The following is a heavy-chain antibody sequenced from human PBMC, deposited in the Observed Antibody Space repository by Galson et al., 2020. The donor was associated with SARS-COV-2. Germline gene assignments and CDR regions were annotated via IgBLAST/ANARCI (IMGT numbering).Heavy chain of an antibody. CDR2: INWNGGST. CDR1: GFTFDDYG. V-gene: IGHV3-20*04. J-gene: IGHJ4*02. Sequence: GGSLRLSCAASGFTFDDYGMSWVRQAPGKGLEWVSGINWNGGSTGYADSVKGRFTISRDNAKNSLYLQMNSLRAEDTALYYCARGYNYYDSSGFTSWGQGTLVTVSS. D-gene: IGHD3-22*01. CDR3: ARGYNYYDSSGFTS.